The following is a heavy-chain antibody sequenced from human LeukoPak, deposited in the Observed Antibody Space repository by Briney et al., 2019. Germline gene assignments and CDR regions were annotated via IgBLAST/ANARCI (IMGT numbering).Heavy chain of an antibody. Sequence: GASVKVSCKASGGTFSSCAISWVRQAPGQGLEWMGGIIPIFGTANYAQKFQGRVTITADESTSTAYMELSSLRSEDTAVYYCATRRLERRAGSWFDPWGQGTLVTVSS. J-gene: IGHJ5*02. CDR2: IIPIFGTA. V-gene: IGHV1-69*13. CDR1: GGTFSSCA. D-gene: IGHD3-3*01. CDR3: ATRRLERRAGSWFDP.